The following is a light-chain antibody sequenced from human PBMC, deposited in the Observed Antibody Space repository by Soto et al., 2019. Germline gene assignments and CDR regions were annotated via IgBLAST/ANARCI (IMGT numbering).Light chain of an antibody. CDR1: SSDVGSYNL. CDR2: EGS. V-gene: IGLV2-23*01. J-gene: IGLJ1*01. Sequence: QSALTQPASVSGSPGQSITISCTGTSSDVGSYNLVSWYQHHPGKAPKLMIYEGSKRPSGVSNRFSGSKSGNTASLTISGLQAEDESDYYCCPYARSSTYVCGTGLKVTAL. CDR3: CPYARSSTYV.